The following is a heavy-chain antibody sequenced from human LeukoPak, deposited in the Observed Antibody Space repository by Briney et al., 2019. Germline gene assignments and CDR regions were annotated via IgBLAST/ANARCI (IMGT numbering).Heavy chain of an antibody. J-gene: IGHJ4*02. CDR3: ARAVETVRGVITVWFDY. CDR1: GGSISSGGYY. V-gene: IGHV4-31*03. D-gene: IGHD3-10*01. CDR2: IYYSGST. Sequence: SETLSLTCTVSGGSISSGGYYWSWIRQHPGKGLEWIGYIYYSGSTYYNPSLKSRVTISVDTSKNQFSLKLSSVTAADTAVYYCARAVETVRGVITVWFDYWGQGTLVTVSS.